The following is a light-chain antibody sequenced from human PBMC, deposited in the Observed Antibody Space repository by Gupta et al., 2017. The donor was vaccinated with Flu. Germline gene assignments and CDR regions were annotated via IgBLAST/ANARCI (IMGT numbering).Light chain of an antibody. CDR1: SGSVSTDYY. J-gene: IGLJ3*02. Sequence: QTVVTQEPSFSVSPGGTVTLTCGLSSGSVSTDYYPTWYQQTPGQPPRTLIYSTNTRSPGVPDRFSGSILGNKAALTITGAQADDEGHYYCAVYLGSGVWVFGGGTKVTVL. V-gene: IGLV8-61*01. CDR2: STN. CDR3: AVYLGSGVWV.